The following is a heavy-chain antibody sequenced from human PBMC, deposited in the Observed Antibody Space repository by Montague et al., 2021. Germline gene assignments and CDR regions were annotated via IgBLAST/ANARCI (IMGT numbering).Heavy chain of an antibody. CDR3: ARRLGGSGWLDY. V-gene: IGHV4-39*01. Sequence: SQTLSLACTVAGGSISSGSYYWGWFRQPPGKGLEWIGNIHSSGTTYYKSRVTISVDTSKNQLSLKMTSVTAADTAVYYCARRLGGSGWLDYWGQGTLVTVSS. CDR1: GGSISSGSYY. J-gene: IGHJ4*02. D-gene: IGHD6-25*01. CDR2: IHSSGTT.